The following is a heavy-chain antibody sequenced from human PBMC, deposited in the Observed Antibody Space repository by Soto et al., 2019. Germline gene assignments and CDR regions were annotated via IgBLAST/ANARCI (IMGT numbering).Heavy chain of an antibody. CDR2: MNPNSGNT. CDR3: AREMTPRGMAD. Sequence: QVQLVQSGAEVKKPGASVKVSCKASGYTFTSYDITWVRQATGQGLEWMGWMNPNSGNTGYAQKFQGRVTMTRNTAFTTAYMALSILRSEASALYFCAREMTPRGMADWCQGT. V-gene: IGHV1-8*01. CDR1: GYTFTSYD. J-gene: IGHJ6*02.